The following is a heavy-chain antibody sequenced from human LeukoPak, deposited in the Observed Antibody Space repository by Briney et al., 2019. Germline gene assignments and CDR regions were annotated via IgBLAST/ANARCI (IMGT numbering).Heavy chain of an antibody. J-gene: IGHJ4*02. CDR3: ARDRYSSSSFYFDY. CDR1: GGSISSGSYY. D-gene: IGHD6-13*01. Sequence: SQTLSLTCTVSGGSISSGSYYWSWIRQPAGKGLEWIGRIYTSGSTNYNPSLKSRVTISVDTSKNQFSLKLTSLTAADTAVYYCARDRYSSSSFYFDYWGQGALVTVSS. CDR2: IYTSGST. V-gene: IGHV4-61*02.